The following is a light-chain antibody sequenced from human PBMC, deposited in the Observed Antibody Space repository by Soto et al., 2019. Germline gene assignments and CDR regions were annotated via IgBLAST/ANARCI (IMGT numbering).Light chain of an antibody. CDR2: AAS. CDR1: QGISSY. J-gene: IGKJ3*01. V-gene: IGKV1-8*01. Sequence: AIRMTQSPSSFSASTGDRVTITCRASQGISSYLAWYQQKPGKAPKLLIYAASTLQSGVPSRFSGSGSGTDLPLTISCLQSEDFATYYCQQYYSTPRTFGPGTKVDIK. CDR3: QQYYSTPRT.